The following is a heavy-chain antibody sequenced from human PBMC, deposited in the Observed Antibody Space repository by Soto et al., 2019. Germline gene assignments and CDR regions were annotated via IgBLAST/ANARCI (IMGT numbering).Heavy chain of an antibody. V-gene: IGHV1-2*04. CDR2: VKPKRGDA. Sequence: QVLLVQSGAEMKKPGASVKVSCKASGYKFSDYYIHWVRQAPGQGLEWMGWVKPKRGDAIYAQKFQGWVTMTSDAAMSTAYLELNRLSSDDTATYYCARDPGIPGRFWYFDLWGRGSLLTVSS. CDR3: ARDPGIPGRFWYFDL. CDR1: GYKFSDYY. J-gene: IGHJ2*01. D-gene: IGHD3-3*01.